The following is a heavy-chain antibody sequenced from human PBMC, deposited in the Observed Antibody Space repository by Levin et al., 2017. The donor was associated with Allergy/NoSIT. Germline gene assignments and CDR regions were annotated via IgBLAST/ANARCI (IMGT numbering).Heavy chain of an antibody. Sequence: PGGSLRLSCAASGFSFSSYSMNWVRQAPGKGLEWVSSISSSSSYIYYADSVKGRITISRDNAKSSLYLQMRSLRAADTAMYYCARGDLGNQLPLFYWGQGTLVTVSS. D-gene: IGHD1-14*01. CDR1: GFSFSSYS. V-gene: IGHV3-21*06. CDR3: ARGDLGNQLPLFY. CDR2: ISSSSSYI. J-gene: IGHJ4*02.